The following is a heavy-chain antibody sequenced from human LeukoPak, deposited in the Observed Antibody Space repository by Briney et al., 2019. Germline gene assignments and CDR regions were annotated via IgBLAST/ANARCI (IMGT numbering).Heavy chain of an antibody. V-gene: IGHV3-11*01. CDR1: GFTFSDYY. CDR3: ASGWRWLQHPSRY. D-gene: IGHD5-24*01. Sequence: PGGSLRLSCAASGFTFSDYYMSWIRQAPGKGLEWVSYISSSGSTIYYADSVKGRFTISRDNAKNSPYLQMNSLRAEDTAVYYCASGWRWLQHPSRYWGQGTLATVSS. J-gene: IGHJ4*02. CDR2: ISSSGSTI.